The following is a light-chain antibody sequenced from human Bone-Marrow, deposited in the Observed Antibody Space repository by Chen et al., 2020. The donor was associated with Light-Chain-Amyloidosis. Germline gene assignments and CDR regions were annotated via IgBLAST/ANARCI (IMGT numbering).Light chain of an antibody. CDR3: CSYAGSSRV. CDR1: SSDVGSYNL. Sequence: SALTQPASVSGSPGQTITISCTGTSSDVGSYNLVSWYQQHPGKFPKLMIYEGSKRPSGVSNRFSGSKSGNTASLTISGLQAEDEADYYCCSYAGSSRVFGGGTKLTVL. V-gene: IGLV2-23*01. CDR2: EGS. J-gene: IGLJ3*02.